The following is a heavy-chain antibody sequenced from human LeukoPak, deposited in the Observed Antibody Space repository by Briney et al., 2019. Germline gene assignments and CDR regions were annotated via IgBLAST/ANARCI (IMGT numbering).Heavy chain of an antibody. CDR2: ISSSGSTI. CDR1: GFTFSDYY. CDR3: AKGYSSGWGRAFGI. Sequence: GGSLRLSCAASGFTFSDYYMSWIRQAPGKGLEWVSYISSSGSTIYYADSVKGRFTISRDNAKNSLYLQMNSLRAEDTAVYYCAKGYSSGWGRAFGIWGQGTMVTVSS. D-gene: IGHD6-19*01. V-gene: IGHV3-11*01. J-gene: IGHJ3*02.